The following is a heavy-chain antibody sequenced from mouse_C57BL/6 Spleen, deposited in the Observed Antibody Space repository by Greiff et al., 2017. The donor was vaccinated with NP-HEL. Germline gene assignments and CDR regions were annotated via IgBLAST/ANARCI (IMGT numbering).Heavy chain of an antibody. CDR2: INPNNGGT. J-gene: IGHJ2*01. CDR3: ARGAYSDY. V-gene: IGHV1-26*01. Sequence: EVQLQQSGPELVKPGASVKISCKASGYTFTDYYMNWVKQSHGKSLEWIGDINPNNGGTSYNQKFKGKATLTVDKSSSTAYMELRSLTSEDSAVYYCARGAYSDYWGQGTTLTVSS. CDR1: GYTFTDYY.